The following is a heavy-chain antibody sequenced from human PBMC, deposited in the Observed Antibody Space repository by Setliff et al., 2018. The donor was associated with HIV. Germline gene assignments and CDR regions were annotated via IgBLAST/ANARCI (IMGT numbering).Heavy chain of an antibody. CDR2: IYPVDSET. CDR1: GYNFVDYS. D-gene: IGHD3-9*01. V-gene: IGHV5-51*01. J-gene: IGHJ4*02. Sequence: PGESLKISCQGSGYNFVDYSIAWVRQVPGKGLEWMGIIYPVDSETRYSTSLKTRLTISKDTSKNQVVLTMTNMDPVDTATYYCARMRYFDWIMIDYWGQGTLVTSPQ. CDR3: ARMRYFDWIMIDY.